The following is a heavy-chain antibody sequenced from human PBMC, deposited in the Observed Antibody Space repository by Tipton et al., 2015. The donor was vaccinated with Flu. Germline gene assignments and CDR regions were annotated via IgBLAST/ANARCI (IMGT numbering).Heavy chain of an antibody. J-gene: IGHJ6*02. Sequence: LRLSCTVSGGSINNNYWTWIRQPAGKGLEWIGRIYASGSVKYNPSLKSRVTMSVDTSKNQLSLKLNSVTVADTAVYYCARSVVRALIVDYGLDVWGQGTTVTVSS. CDR1: GGSINNNY. CDR2: IYASGSV. D-gene: IGHD3-10*01. CDR3: ARSVVRALIVDYGLDV. V-gene: IGHV4-4*07.